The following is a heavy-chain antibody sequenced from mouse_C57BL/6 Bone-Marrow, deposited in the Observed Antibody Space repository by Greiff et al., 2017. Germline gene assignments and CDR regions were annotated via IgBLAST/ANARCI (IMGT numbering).Heavy chain of an antibody. Sequence: QVQLQQPGAELVKPGASVKLSCKASGYTFTSYWMHWVKQRPGQGLEWIGMIHPNSGSTNYNEKFKSKATLTVDKSSSTAYMQLSSLTSEDSAVYYCARRSTVVAPGYFDYWGQGTTLTVSS. D-gene: IGHD1-1*01. CDR2: IHPNSGST. CDR3: ARRSTVVAPGYFDY. V-gene: IGHV1-64*01. CDR1: GYTFTSYW. J-gene: IGHJ2*01.